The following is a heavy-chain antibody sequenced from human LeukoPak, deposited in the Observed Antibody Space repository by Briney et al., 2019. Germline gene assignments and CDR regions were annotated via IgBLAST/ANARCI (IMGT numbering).Heavy chain of an antibody. Sequence: GGSLRLSCAVSKFSFSVYTMHWVRQAPGKGLEWVAVIWYDGSNKYYADSVKGRFTISRDNSKNTLYLQMNSLRAEDTAVYYCARDQVPWYYYDSSGTNAPDYWGQGTLVTVSS. CDR3: ARDQVPWYYYDSSGTNAPDY. D-gene: IGHD3-22*01. V-gene: IGHV3-33*08. CDR1: KFSFSVYT. J-gene: IGHJ4*02. CDR2: IWYDGSNK.